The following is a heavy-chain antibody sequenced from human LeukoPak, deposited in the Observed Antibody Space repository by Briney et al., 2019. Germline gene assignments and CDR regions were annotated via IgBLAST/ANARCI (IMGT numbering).Heavy chain of an antibody. V-gene: IGHV3-30-3*01. D-gene: IGHD2-15*01. J-gene: IGHJ5*02. CDR1: GFTFSSYA. CDR2: ISYDGSNK. CDR3: ARGGFRVAASKPIWFDP. Sequence: GGSLRLSCAASGFTFSSYAMHWVRQAPGKGLEWVAVISYDGSNKYYADSVKGRFTISRDNSKNTLYLQMNSLRAEDTAVYYCARGGFRVAASKPIWFDPWGQGTLVTVSS.